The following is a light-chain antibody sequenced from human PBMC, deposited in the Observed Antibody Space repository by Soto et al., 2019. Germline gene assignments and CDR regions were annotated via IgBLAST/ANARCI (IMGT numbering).Light chain of an antibody. J-gene: IGKJ1*01. Sequence: EIVLTQSPGTLSLSPGERATLSCRASQSVSSSYLAWYQQKPGQAPRLLIYGASSRATGIPDRFGGSGSGTDFTLTISRLEPEDFAVYYCQHYGTSRWTFGQGTKVEIK. CDR1: QSVSSSY. V-gene: IGKV3-20*01. CDR3: QHYGTSRWT. CDR2: GAS.